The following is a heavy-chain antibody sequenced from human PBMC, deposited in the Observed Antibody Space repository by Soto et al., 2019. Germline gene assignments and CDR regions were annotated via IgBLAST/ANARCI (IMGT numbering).Heavy chain of an antibody. CDR1: GGSISSSSYY. J-gene: IGHJ1*01. D-gene: IGHD2-2*01. CDR3: ARTRAPPDQGEYFQH. CDR2: IYYSGST. V-gene: IGHV4-39*01. Sequence: QLQLQESGPGLVKPSETLSLTCTVSGGSISSSSYYWGWIRQPPGKGLEWIGSIYYSGSTYYNPSLKSRVTISVDTSKNQFSLKLSSVTAADTAVYYCARTRAPPDQGEYFQHWGQGTLVTVSS.